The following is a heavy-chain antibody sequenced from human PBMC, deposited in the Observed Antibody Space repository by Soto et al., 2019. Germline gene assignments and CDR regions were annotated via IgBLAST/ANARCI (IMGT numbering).Heavy chain of an antibody. Sequence: EVQLVESGGGLVQPGGSLRLSCEASGFTFSNYDMNWVRQAPGKGLEWVSYISGSGRTIYYADSVKGRFTISRDSAEKSLFLQMNSLRAEDTALYYCARGDDNSGYYYAFDSWGQGTPVTVSS. CDR1: GFTFSNYD. V-gene: IGHV3-48*03. CDR3: ARGDDNSGYYYAFDS. D-gene: IGHD3-22*01. CDR2: ISGSGRTI. J-gene: IGHJ4*02.